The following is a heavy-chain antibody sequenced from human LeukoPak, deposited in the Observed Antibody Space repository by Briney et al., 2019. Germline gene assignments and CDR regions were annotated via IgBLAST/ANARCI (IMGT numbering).Heavy chain of an antibody. CDR3: AKDSLSTRDFDAFDI. CDR2: ISWNSGSI. Sequence: GGSLRLSCAASGFTFDDYAMHWVRQAPGKGLEWVSGISWNSGSIGYADSVKGRFTISRDNAKNSLYLQMNSLRAEDTALYYCAKDSLSTRDFDAFDIWGQGTMVTVSS. CDR1: GFTFDDYA. J-gene: IGHJ3*02. V-gene: IGHV3-9*01. D-gene: IGHD2-21*01.